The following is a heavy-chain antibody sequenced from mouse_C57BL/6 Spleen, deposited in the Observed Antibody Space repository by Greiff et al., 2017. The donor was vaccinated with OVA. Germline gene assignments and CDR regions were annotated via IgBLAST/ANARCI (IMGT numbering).Heavy chain of an antibody. V-gene: IGHV1-76*01. D-gene: IGHD1-1*01. CDR1: GYTFTDYY. J-gene: IGHJ4*01. Sequence: VKLMESGAELVRPGASVKLSCKASGYTFTDYYINWVKQRPGQGLEWIARIYPGSGNTYYNEKFKGKATLTAEKSSSTAYMQLSSLTSEDSAVFFCARSTVVATPYAMDYWGQGTSVTVSS. CDR2: IYPGSGNT. CDR3: ARSTVVATPYAMDY.